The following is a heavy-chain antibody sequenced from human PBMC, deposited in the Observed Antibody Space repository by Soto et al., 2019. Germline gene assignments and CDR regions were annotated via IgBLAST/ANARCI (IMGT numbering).Heavy chain of an antibody. V-gene: IGHV3-23*01. D-gene: IGHD3-22*01. CDR1: GFSFATSA. Sequence: PGGSLRLSCAASGFSFATSAMSWVRQSPGKGLEWVSSLSYGRGNTYYADSVKGRFTITRDDSKDLVFLQMNSLRVEDTALYYCAKEVHYNTRGPVDGWGPGTRVTLSS. CDR3: AKEVHYNTRGPVDG. CDR2: LSYGRGNT. J-gene: IGHJ4*02.